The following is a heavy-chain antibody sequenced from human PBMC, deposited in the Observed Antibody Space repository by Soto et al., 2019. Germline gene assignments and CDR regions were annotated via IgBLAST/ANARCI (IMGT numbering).Heavy chain of an antibody. CDR2: INSDGSNS. CDR3: ARDMYKSFDY. Sequence: SGGSLRLSCAASGFTFSTSWMHWVRQAPGKGLVWVSRINSDGSNSIYADSVKGRFTISRDNARNTLYLQMNSLRAEDTAVYYCARDMYKSFDYWGQGTLVTVSS. V-gene: IGHV3-74*01. CDR1: GFTFSTSW. J-gene: IGHJ4*02. D-gene: IGHD1-20*01.